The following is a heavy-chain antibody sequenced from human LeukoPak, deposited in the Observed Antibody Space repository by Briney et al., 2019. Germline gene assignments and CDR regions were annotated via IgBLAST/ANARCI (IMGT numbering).Heavy chain of an antibody. CDR2: IYYSGST. CDR1: GGSISSYY. D-gene: IGHD6-19*01. CDR3: ARAVYSSGPGYWFDP. V-gene: IGHV4-59*01. Sequence: SETLSLTCTVSGGSISSYYWSWIRQPPGKGLEWIGYIYYSGSTNYNPSLESRVTISVDTSKNQFSLKLSSVTAADTAVYYCARAVYSSGPGYWFDPWGQGTLVTVSS. J-gene: IGHJ5*02.